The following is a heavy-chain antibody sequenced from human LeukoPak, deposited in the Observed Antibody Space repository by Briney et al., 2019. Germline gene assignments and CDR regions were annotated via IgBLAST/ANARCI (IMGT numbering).Heavy chain of an antibody. V-gene: IGHV3-74*01. Sequence: PGGSLRLSCEASGFTFSTSWMYWVRQAPGKGLEWVSRINGDGSDPSYADFVKGRFTISRDNAKNSLYLQMNSLRAEDTALYYCARAGRGYYYYYMDVWGKGTTVTVSS. J-gene: IGHJ6*03. CDR2: INGDGSDP. D-gene: IGHD1-26*01. CDR1: GFTFSTSW. CDR3: ARAGRGYYYYYMDV.